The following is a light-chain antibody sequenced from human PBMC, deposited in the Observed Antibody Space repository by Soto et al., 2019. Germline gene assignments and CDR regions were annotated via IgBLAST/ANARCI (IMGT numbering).Light chain of an antibody. V-gene: IGLV1-44*01. CDR2: SND. CDR1: SSNIGSKT. J-gene: IGLJ2*01. CDR3: AAWDDSLYGVV. Sequence: QSVLTQPPSASAPPGQRGTISCSGSSSNIGSKTVTWYQQLPGTAPKPLIVSNDQRPSGVPDRFSGSKSGTSAFLAISGLQSADEANYYCAAWDDSLYGVVFGGGTKLTVL.